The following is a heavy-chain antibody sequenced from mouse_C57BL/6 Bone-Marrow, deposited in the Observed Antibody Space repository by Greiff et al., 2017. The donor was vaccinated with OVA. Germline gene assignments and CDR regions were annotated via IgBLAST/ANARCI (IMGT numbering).Heavy chain of an antibody. D-gene: IGHD1-1*01. J-gene: IGHJ2*01. CDR2: IDPSDSET. V-gene: IGHV1-52*01. CDR3: AASDYGSSWYYFDY. Sequence: QVQLKQPGAELVRPGSSVKLSCKASGYTFTSYWMHWVKQRPIQGLEWIGNIDPSDSETHYNQKFKDKATLTVDKSSSTAYMQLSSLTSEDSAVYYCAASDYGSSWYYFDYWGQGTTLTVSS. CDR1: GYTFTSYW.